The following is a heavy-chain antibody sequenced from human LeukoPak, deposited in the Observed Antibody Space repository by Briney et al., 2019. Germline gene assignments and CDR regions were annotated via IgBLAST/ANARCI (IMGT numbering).Heavy chain of an antibody. CDR1: GYTFSVFF. D-gene: IGHD2-15*01. J-gene: IGHJ3*02. CDR3: ARDRVVQYVFYM. Sequence: SPKASGYTFSVFFVDWVRQAPGQGLEWMGWINPNSGSTTYAQNFQGRVTMTRDTSINTAYMELRSLRFDDTAVYYCARDRVVQYVFYMWGKDNGQRLF. CDR2: INPNSGST. V-gene: IGHV1-2*02.